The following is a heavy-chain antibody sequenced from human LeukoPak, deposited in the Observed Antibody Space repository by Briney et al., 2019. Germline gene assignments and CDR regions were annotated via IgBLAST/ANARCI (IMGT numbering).Heavy chain of an antibody. CDR1: GFAFNSYI. CDR3: ARDHSGFYDYVWGNYRSSGYFDH. D-gene: IGHD3-16*02. V-gene: IGHV3-21*01. Sequence: GGSLRLSCAASGFAFNSYIMNWVRQAPGKGLEWVSSISSSSSYIYYADSVKGRFTISRDNAKNSLYLQMNSLRAEDTAVYYCARDHSGFYDYVWGNYRSSGYFDHWGQGTLVTVSS. CDR2: ISSSSSYI. J-gene: IGHJ4*02.